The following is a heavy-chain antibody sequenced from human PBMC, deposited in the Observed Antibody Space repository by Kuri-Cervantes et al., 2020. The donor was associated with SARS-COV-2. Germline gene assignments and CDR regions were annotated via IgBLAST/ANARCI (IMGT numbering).Heavy chain of an antibody. CDR3: ARAGVKDIVATITSYYYYYGMDV. CDR1: GFTFSSYA. D-gene: IGHD5-12*01. CDR2: ISYDGSNK. V-gene: IGHV3-30-3*01. Sequence: GGSLRLSCAASGFTFSSYAMHWVRQAPGKGLEWVAVISYDGSNKYYADSVKGRSTISRDNSKNTLYLQMNSLRAEDTAVYYCARAGVKDIVATITSYYYYYGMDVWGQGTTVTVSS. J-gene: IGHJ6*02.